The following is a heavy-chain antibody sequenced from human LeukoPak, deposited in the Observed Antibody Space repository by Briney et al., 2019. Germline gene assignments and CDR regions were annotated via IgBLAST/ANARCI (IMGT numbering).Heavy chain of an antibody. J-gene: IGHJ5*02. D-gene: IGHD2/OR15-2a*01. CDR3: ARESSCDTTNCLAPTDWFDP. CDR2: INPSGGST. Sequence: GASVKVSCKASGYTFTSYYMHWVRQAPGQGLEWMGIINPSGGSTSYAQKFQGRVTMTRDTSTSTVYMELSRLRSDDTAVYYCARESSCDTTNCLAPTDWFDPWGQGTLVTVSS. V-gene: IGHV1-46*01. CDR1: GYTFTSYY.